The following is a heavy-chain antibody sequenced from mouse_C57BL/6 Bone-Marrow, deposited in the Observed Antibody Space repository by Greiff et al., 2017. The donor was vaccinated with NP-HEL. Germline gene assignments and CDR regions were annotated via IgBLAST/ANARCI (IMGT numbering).Heavy chain of an antibody. CDR1: GYTFTSYW. Sequence: QVQLKQPGAELVKPGASVKLSCKASGYTFTSYWMHWVKQRPGQGLEWIGMIHPNSGSTNYNEKFKSKATLTVDKSSSTAYMQLSSLTSEDSAVYYGARRWDWYFDVWGTGTTVTVSS. CDR2: IHPNSGST. CDR3: ARRWDWYFDV. V-gene: IGHV1-64*01. D-gene: IGHD1-1*02. J-gene: IGHJ1*03.